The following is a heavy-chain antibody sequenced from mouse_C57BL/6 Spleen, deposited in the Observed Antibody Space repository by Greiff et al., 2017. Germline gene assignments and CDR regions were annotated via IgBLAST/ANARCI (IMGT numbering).Heavy chain of an antibody. J-gene: IGHJ4*01. CDR2: IRNKANGYTT. D-gene: IGHD2-3*01. CDR3: ARSDGYYRAMDY. CDR1: GFTFTDYY. V-gene: IGHV7-3*01. Sequence: EVKLVESGGGLVQPGGSLSLSCAASGFTFTDYYMSWVRQPPGKALEWLGFIRNKANGYTTEYSASVKGRFTISRDNSQSILYLQMNALRAEDSATYYCARSDGYYRAMDYWGQGTSVTVSS.